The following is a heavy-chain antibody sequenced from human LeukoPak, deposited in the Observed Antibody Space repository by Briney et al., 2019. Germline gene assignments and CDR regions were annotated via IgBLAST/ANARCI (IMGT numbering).Heavy chain of an antibody. D-gene: IGHD6-19*01. CDR1: GGSISSYY. Sequence: SETLSLTCTVSGGSISSYYWSWIRQPAGKGLEWIGRIYTSGSTYYNPSLKSRVTISVDTSKNQFSLKLSSVTAADTAVYYCARSERQWLVDYWGQGTLVTVSS. V-gene: IGHV4-4*07. CDR2: IYTSGST. J-gene: IGHJ4*02. CDR3: ARSERQWLVDY.